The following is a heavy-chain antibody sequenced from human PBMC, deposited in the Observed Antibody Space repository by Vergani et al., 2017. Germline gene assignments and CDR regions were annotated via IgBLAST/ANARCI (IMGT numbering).Heavy chain of an antibody. V-gene: IGHV4-59*08. CDR3: ARYTVWSDFDAFDI. Sequence: QVQLQESGPGLVKPSETLSLTCTVSGGSLSSYYWSWIRQPPGKGLEWIGYIYYSGSTNYNPSLKSRVTISVDTSKNQFSLKLSSVTAADTAVYYCARYTVWSDFDAFDIWGQGTMVTVSS. CDR1: GGSLSSYY. J-gene: IGHJ3*02. CDR2: IYYSGST. D-gene: IGHD3-3*01.